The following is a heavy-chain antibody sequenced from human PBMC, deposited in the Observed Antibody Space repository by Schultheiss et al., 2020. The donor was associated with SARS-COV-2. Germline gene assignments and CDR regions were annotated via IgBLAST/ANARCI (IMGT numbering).Heavy chain of an antibody. CDR2: ISGVVSGDGSTT. D-gene: IGHD4-17*01. V-gene: IGHV3-23*01. Sequence: GGSLRLSCAASGFTFSNSAMGWVRQAAGKGLEWVSVISGVVSGDGSTTNYADSVKGRFTISRDNSKKTLFLQISSLRAEDTAVYYCARGHYGDYSLITNYFYGMDVWGQGTTVTVSS. CDR3: ARGHYGDYSLITNYFYGMDV. J-gene: IGHJ6*02. CDR1: GFTFSNSA.